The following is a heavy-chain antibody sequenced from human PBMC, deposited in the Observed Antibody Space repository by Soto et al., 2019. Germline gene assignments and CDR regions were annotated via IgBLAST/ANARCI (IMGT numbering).Heavy chain of an antibody. CDR1: GGFISSGHYY. Sequence: TLYLTCTVSGGFISSGHYYGSWVRQPPGKGLEWIGYIYYSGTTYNNPSLKSRSTISLDTSKNQFSLKLSSVTAADTAVYYCARDVGFGEGIDYWGQGTLVTVSS. CDR2: IYYSGTT. CDR3: ARDVGFGEGIDY. J-gene: IGHJ4*02. V-gene: IGHV4-30-4*01. D-gene: IGHD3-10*01.